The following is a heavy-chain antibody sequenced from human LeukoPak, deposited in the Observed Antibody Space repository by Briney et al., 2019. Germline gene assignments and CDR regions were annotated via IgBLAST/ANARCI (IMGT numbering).Heavy chain of an antibody. CDR3: AKDVH. J-gene: IGHJ4*02. CDR1: GFTFSNFW. V-gene: IGHV3-23*01. CDR2: ISGSGGRT. Sequence: GGSLRLSCTASGFTFSNFWMGWVRQAPGKGLEWVSAISGSGGRTYYADSVKGRFTISRDNSKNTLYLQMNSLRAEDTAVFYCAKDVHWGQGTLVTVSS. D-gene: IGHD3-10*02.